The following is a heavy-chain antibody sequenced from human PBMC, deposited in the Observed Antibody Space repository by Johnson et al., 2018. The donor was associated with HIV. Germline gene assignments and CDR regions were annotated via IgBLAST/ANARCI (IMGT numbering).Heavy chain of an antibody. V-gene: IGHV3-74*01. CDR1: GFTFSSYW. CDR2: INSDGSSA. CDR3: AREGDGYHYDAFDI. J-gene: IGHJ3*02. D-gene: IGHD5-24*01. Sequence: VQLVESGGGLVQPGGSLRLSCAASGFTFSSYWMHWVRQAPGKGLVWVSRINSDGSSASYADSVKGRFTISRDNAKNTLYLQMNSLRAEDTAVYYCAREGDGYHYDAFDIWGQGTMVTVSS.